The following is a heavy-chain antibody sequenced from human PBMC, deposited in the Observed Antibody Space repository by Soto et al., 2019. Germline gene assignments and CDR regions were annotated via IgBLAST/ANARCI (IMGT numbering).Heavy chain of an antibody. J-gene: IGHJ6*02. D-gene: IGHD6-25*01. V-gene: IGHV5-10-1*01. CDR2: IDPSDSYT. CDR1: GYSFTTYW. Sequence: ESLKISCKGSGYSFTTYWINWVRQMPGKGLEWMGRIDPSDSYTNYSPSFQGHVTISADKSIGTAYLQWSSLKASDTALYFCAIPVVTAEEGYFYYGRDVWGQGTTVTVS. CDR3: AIPVVTAEEGYFYYGRDV.